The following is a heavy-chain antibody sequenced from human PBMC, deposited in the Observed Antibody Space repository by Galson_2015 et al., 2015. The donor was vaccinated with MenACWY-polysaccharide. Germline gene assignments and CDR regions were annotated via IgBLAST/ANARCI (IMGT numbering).Heavy chain of an antibody. V-gene: IGHV3-66*02. D-gene: IGHD2-2*01. CDR3: TINWRCARSTSCSCDY. CDR2: IYSDGTI. Sequence: CLRLSCAASGFCVSGDSMNWVRPAPGKGLEWVSVIYSDGTISSADSVKGRFTISRDNSKNTLSFQMNSLRPEDTAVYYCTINWRCARSTSCSCDYWGQGTLVTVSS. J-gene: IGHJ4*02. CDR1: GFCVSGDS.